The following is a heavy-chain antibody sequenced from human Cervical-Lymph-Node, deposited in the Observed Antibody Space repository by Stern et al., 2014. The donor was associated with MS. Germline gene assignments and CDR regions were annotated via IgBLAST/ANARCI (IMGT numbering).Heavy chain of an antibody. J-gene: IGHJ4*02. CDR3: VRTWRENTFDS. D-gene: IGHD5-24*01. Sequence: EVQLLESGGDLGQPGGSLRLSCAASGFNFRDYSMSWVRQAPGKGLEWVSFVSNSGTAIYYEDSVKGRFTISRDMASNSLYLQMNSLRDEDTAVYYCVRTWRENTFDSWGQGILVTVSS. V-gene: IGHV3-48*02. CDR2: VSNSGTAI. CDR1: GFNFRDYS.